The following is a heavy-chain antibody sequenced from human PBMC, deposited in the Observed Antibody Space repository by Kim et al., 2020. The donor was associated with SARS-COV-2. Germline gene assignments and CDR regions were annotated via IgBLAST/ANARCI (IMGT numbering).Heavy chain of an antibody. CDR2: MNPNSGNT. V-gene: IGHV1-8*01. Sequence: ASVKVSCKASGYTFTSYDINWVRQATGQGLEWMGWMNPNSGNTGYAQKFQGRVTMTRNTSISTAYMELSSLRSEDTAVYYCARGRVLRRDGRSYYFDYWGQGTLVTVSS. CDR1: GYTFTSYD. CDR3: ARGRVLRRDGRSYYFDY. J-gene: IGHJ4*02. D-gene: IGHD3-16*01.